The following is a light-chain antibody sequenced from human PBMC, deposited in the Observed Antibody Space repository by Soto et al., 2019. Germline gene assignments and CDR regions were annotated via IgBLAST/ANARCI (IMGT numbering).Light chain of an antibody. CDR1: QSISSW. V-gene: IGKV1-5*01. CDR3: QQYDNLPPSIT. Sequence: DIQLTHSPSTLSASVGDRVTINCRAIQSISSWLAWYQQRTGKAPKLLIYDASSLESGVPSRFSGSGSGTEFTLTISSLQPDDFATYYCQQYDNLPPSITFGQGTRLEIK. CDR2: DAS. J-gene: IGKJ5*01.